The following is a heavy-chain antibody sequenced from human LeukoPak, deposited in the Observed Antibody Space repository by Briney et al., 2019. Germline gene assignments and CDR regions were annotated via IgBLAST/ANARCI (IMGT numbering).Heavy chain of an antibody. J-gene: IGHJ4*02. D-gene: IGHD3-16*02. V-gene: IGHV1-69*01. Sequence: SVKVSCKASGGTFSSYAISWVRQAPGQGLEWMGGIIPIFGTANYAQKFQGRVTITVDESTSTAYMELSSLRSEDAAVYYCARGSYVWGSYRLINGHHDYWGQGTLVTVSS. CDR2: IIPIFGTA. CDR1: GGTFSSYA. CDR3: ARGSYVWGSYRLINGHHDY.